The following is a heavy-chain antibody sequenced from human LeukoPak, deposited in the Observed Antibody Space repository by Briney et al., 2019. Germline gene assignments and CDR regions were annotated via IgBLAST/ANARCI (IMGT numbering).Heavy chain of an antibody. Sequence: SVKVSCKASGGTFGSYDFNWVRQAPGQGLEWMGRIIPLLGIENYAQKFQGRVTITADKSTNTVYMELSSLRSDDTAVYYCARGGGRVTFGGLYYYFDNWGQGTLVTASS. V-gene: IGHV1-69*04. J-gene: IGHJ4*02. CDR3: ARGGGRVTFGGLYYYFDN. CDR2: IIPLLGIE. CDR1: GGTFGSYD. D-gene: IGHD3-16*01.